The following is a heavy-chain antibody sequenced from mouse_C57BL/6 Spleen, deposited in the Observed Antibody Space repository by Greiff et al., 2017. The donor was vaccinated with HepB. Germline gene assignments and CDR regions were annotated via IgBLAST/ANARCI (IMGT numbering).Heavy chain of an antibody. CDR3: ATPAYYEYYAIDY. J-gene: IGHJ4*01. D-gene: IGHD2-10*01. V-gene: IGHV5-6*01. Sequence: VQLKESGGDLVKPGGSLKLSCAASGFTFSSYGMSWVRQTPDKRLEWVATISSGGSYTYYPDSVKGRFTISRDNAKNTLYLQMSSLKSEDTAMYYCATPAYYEYYAIDYWGQGTSVTVSS. CDR2: ISSGGSYT. CDR1: GFTFSSYG.